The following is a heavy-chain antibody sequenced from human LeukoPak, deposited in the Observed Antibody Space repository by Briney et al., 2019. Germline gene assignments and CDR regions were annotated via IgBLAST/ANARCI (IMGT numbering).Heavy chain of an antibody. J-gene: IGHJ4*02. CDR2: IYYSGST. CDR3: ASLGGPAMIVVD. V-gene: IGHV4-59*01. CDR1: GGSISSYY. D-gene: IGHD3-22*01. Sequence: SETLSLTCTVSGGSISSYYWSWIRQPPGKGLEWIGYIYYSGSTNYNPSLKSRVTISVDTSKDQFSLKLSSVTAADTAAYYCASLGGPAMIVVDWGQGTLVTVSS.